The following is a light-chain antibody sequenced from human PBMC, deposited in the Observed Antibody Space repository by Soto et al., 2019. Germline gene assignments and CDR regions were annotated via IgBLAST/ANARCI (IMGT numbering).Light chain of an antibody. J-gene: IGLJ1*01. V-gene: IGLV1-44*01. CDR3: AAWDDSLGGQV. CDR2: SDN. CDR1: DSNIGGGA. Sequence: QSVLPQPPSASGTPGQGVTISCSGSDSNIGGGAVNWYQHLPGTAPKLLIFSDNQRPSGVPDRFSGSRSGTSASLAISGLQSEDEADHYCAAWDDSLGGQVFGTGTKVTVL.